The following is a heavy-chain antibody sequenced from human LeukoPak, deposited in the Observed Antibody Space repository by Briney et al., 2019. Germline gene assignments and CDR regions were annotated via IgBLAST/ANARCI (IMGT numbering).Heavy chain of an antibody. J-gene: IGHJ4*02. CDR3: ARDRHGYFDY. Sequence: PGGSLRLSCAASGFTFSDHYMIWLRQAPGKGLEAISYTSHNGETKYYADSVKGRLSISRDNAKSSLYLQMNSLRVEDTAVYYCARDRHGYFDYWGQGTLVTVSS. CDR1: GFTFSDHY. D-gene: IGHD6-13*01. V-gene: IGHV3-11*01. CDR2: TSHNGETK.